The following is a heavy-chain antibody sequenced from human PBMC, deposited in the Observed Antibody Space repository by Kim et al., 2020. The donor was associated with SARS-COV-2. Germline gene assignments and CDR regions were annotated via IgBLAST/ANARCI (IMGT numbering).Heavy chain of an antibody. CDR2: INSRGDIM. CDR1: GFAFGTYE. D-gene: IGHD3-9*01. V-gene: IGHV3-48*03. Sequence: GGSLRLSCAASGFAFGTYEMNWVRQAPGRGLEWVSYINSRGDIMKYADSVKGRFTISRDNAKQSLFLQMTSLRDEDTATYYCAREYYGRLAGYYFYDWGQGARVTVSA. CDR3: AREYYGRLAGYYFYD. J-gene: IGHJ4*02.